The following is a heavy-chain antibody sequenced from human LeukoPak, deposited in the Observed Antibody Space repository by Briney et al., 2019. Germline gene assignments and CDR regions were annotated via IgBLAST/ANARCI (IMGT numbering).Heavy chain of an antibody. CDR1: GFTFSSSA. Sequence: GGSLRLSCAASGFTFSSSAMSWVRQVPGKGLEWVSAISGSGDSTYYGDSVKGRFTISRDNSKNTLYLQMNSLRAEDTAVYYCAKTRPLDSSSWSHGDYWGQGTLVTVSS. J-gene: IGHJ4*02. CDR3: AKTRPLDSSSWSHGDY. V-gene: IGHV3-23*01. CDR2: ISGSGDST. D-gene: IGHD6-13*01.